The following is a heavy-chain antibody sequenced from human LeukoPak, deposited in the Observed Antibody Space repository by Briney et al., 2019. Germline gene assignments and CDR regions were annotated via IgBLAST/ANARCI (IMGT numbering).Heavy chain of an antibody. V-gene: IGHV3-30*18. CDR3: ANALSRYSGYDLADY. J-gene: IGHJ4*02. D-gene: IGHD5-12*01. CDR2: ISYDGSNK. Sequence: PGGSLRLSCAASGFTFSSYGMHWVRQAPGKGLEWVAVISYDGSNKYYADSVKGRFTISRDNSKNTLYLQMNSLRAEDTAVYYCANALSRYSGYDLADYWGQGTLVTVSS. CDR1: GFTFSSYG.